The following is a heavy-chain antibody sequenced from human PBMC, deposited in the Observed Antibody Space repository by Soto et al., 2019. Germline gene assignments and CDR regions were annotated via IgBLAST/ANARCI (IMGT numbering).Heavy chain of an antibody. J-gene: IGHJ6*02. Sequence: GGSLRLSCAASGFTFSGSAMHWVRQASGKGLEWVGRIRSKANSYATAYAASVKGRFTISRDDSKNTAYLQMNSLKTEDTAVYYCTRDPFLGYSYGYGMDVWGQGTTVTVSS. CDR2: IRSKANSYAT. V-gene: IGHV3-73*01. CDR1: GFTFSGSA. CDR3: TRDPFLGYSYGYGMDV. D-gene: IGHD5-18*01.